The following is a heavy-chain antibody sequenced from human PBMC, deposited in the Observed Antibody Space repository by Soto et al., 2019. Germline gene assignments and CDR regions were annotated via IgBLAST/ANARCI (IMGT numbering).Heavy chain of an antibody. CDR1: GYTFTGYY. D-gene: IGHD5-18*01. J-gene: IGHJ5*02. V-gene: IGHV1-2*02. CDR2: INPNSGGT. Sequence: ASVKVSCKASGYTFTGYYMHWVRQAPGQVLEWMGLINPNSGGTNYAQKFQGRVTMTRDTSISTAYMELSRLRPDDTAVYYCARAVDTAMVGDWFDPWGQGTLVTVSS. CDR3: ARAVDTAMVGDWFDP.